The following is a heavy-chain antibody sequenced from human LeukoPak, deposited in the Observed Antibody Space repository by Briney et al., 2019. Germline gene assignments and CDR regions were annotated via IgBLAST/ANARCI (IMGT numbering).Heavy chain of an antibody. CDR1: GFTVSSSY. CDR3: AKENDFWSGYSDFDY. V-gene: IGHV3-53*01. CDR2: IYSGGST. D-gene: IGHD3-3*01. J-gene: IGHJ4*02. Sequence: PGGSLRLSCAASGFTVSSSYMSWVRQAPGKGLEWVSVIYSGGSTYYADSVKGRFTISRDNSKNTLYLQMNSLRAEDTAVYYCAKENDFWSGYSDFDYWGQGTLVTVSS.